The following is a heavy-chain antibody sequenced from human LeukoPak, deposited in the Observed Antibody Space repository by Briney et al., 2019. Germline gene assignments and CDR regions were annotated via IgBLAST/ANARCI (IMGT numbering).Heavy chain of an antibody. V-gene: IGHV5-51*01. D-gene: IGHD3-22*01. CDR2: IYPGDSNT. J-gene: IGHJ4*02. CDR1: GYTFPNYW. Sequence: GESLKISCKGSGYTFPNYWIGWVRQKPGKGLGWMGIIYPGDSNTRYSPSFQGQVTISADKSISTAYLQWSSLKASDTAMYYCARFAYGSDYFPGHYWGQGTLVTVSS. CDR3: ARFAYGSDYFPGHY.